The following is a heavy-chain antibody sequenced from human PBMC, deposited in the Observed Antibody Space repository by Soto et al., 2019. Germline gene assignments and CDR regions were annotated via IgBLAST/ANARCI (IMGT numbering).Heavy chain of an antibody. Sequence: GRPLRLSCTVSGFTLSNYAKHWVRQAPGKGLEYVSGITSEGDRTWHADSVKDRFTISRDNSANTLFLQMSSLRVEDTAIYFCVKGNQLLRDYFEFWGPRTLVTVS. D-gene: IGHD2-15*01. J-gene: IGHJ4*01. CDR3: VKGNQLLRDYFEF. CDR1: GFTLSNYA. V-gene: IGHV3-64D*06. CDR2: ITSEGDRT.